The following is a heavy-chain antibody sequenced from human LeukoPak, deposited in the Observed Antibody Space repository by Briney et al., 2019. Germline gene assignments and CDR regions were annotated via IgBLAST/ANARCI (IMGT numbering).Heavy chain of an antibody. CDR1: GFTFSSYA. V-gene: IGHV3-23*01. D-gene: IGHD3-22*01. CDR2: ISGSGGST. J-gene: IGHJ4*02. CDR3: AKEPLGITMIVVVITYFDY. Sequence: GASLRLSCAASGFTFSSYAMSWVRQAPGKGLEWVSDISGSGGSTYYADSVKGRFIISRDNSKNTLYLQMNSLRAEDTAVYYCAKEPLGITMIVVVITYFDYWGQGTLVTVSS.